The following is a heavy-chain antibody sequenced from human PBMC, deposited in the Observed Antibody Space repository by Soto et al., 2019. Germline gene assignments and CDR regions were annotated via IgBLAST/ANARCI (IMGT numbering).Heavy chain of an antibody. Sequence: QVQLQESGPGLVKPSETLSLTCTVSGGSISSYYWSWIRQPPGKGLEWIGYIYYSGSTNYNPSLKSRVTISXXTXKXXFALKLSSVTAADTAVYYCARGADYYDTRHYGMDVWGQGTTVTVSS. CDR1: GGSISSYY. V-gene: IGHV4-59*01. CDR3: ARGADYYDTRHYGMDV. J-gene: IGHJ6*02. D-gene: IGHD3-22*01. CDR2: IYYSGST.